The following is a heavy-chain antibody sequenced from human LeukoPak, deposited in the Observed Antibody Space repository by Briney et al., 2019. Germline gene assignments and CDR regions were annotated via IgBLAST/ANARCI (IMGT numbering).Heavy chain of an antibody. V-gene: IGHV3-23*01. CDR2: ISGCGGST. Sequence: GGSLRLSCAVSGFTFSSYAMCWVRLAPGKGLEWVSAISGCGGSTYYADSVKGRFTISRDNSKNTLYLQMNSLRAEDKAVYYCAKDESGYEKTGPRFDYWGQGTLVTVSS. CDR3: AKDESGYEKTGPRFDY. D-gene: IGHD5-12*01. CDR1: GFTFSSYA. J-gene: IGHJ4*02.